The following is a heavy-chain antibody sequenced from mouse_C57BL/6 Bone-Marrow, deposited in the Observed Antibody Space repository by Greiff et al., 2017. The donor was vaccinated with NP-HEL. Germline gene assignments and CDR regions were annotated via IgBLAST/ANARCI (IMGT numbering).Heavy chain of an antibody. Sequence: QVQLQQSGPGLVQPSQSLSITCTVSGFSLTSYGVHWVRQSPGKGLEWLGVIWSGGSTDYNAAFISRLSISKANSTSQVFFTMNSVQADDTAIYYCARNWAGAGAWFAYWGQGTLVTVSA. J-gene: IGHJ3*01. D-gene: IGHD3-3*01. V-gene: IGHV2-2*01. CDR2: IWSGGST. CDR3: ARNWAGAGAWFAY. CDR1: GFSLTSYG.